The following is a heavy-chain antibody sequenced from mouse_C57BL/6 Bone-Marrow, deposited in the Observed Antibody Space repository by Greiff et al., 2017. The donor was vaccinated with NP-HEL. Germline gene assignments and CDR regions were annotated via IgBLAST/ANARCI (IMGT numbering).Heavy chain of an antibody. J-gene: IGHJ3*01. CDR2: ISSGGDYI. CDR1: GFTFSSYA. D-gene: IGHD1-1*01. Sequence: EVKLVESGEGLVKPGGSLKLSCAASGFTFSSYAMSWVRQTPEKRLEWVAYISSGGDYIYYADTVKGRFTLSRDNARNTLYLQMSSLKSEDTAMYYCTRSLRSLFAYWGQGTLVTVSA. CDR3: TRSLRSLFAY. V-gene: IGHV5-9-1*02.